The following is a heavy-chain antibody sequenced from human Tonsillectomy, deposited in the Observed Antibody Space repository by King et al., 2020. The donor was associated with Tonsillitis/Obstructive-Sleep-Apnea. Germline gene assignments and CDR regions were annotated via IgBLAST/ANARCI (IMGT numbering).Heavy chain of an antibody. CDR1: GYMFTSYW. Sequence: QLVQSGAEVKKPGASLRISCKGSGYMFTSYWISWVRQMPEKGLEWMGRIDPSDSYTNYSPSFQGHVTISADKSISTAYLQWSSLKASDTAIYYCASSQVGARDYWGQGTLVTVSS. D-gene: IGHD1-26*01. V-gene: IGHV5-10-1*01. J-gene: IGHJ4*02. CDR2: IDPSDSYT. CDR3: ASSQVGARDY.